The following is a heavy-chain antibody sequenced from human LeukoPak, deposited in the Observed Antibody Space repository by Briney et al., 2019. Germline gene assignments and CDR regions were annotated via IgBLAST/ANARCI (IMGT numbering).Heavy chain of an antibody. J-gene: IGHJ5*02. V-gene: IGHV4-61*02. CDR2: IYTSGST. Sequence: PSETLSLTCTVSGGSISSGSYYWSWIRQPAGKGLEWIGRIYTSGSTNYNPSLKSRVTISVDTSKNQFSLKLSSVTAADTAVYYFARQHRPDFWSGYYKAWFDPWGQGTLVTVSS. D-gene: IGHD3-3*01. CDR1: GGSISSGSYY. CDR3: ARQHRPDFWSGYYKAWFDP.